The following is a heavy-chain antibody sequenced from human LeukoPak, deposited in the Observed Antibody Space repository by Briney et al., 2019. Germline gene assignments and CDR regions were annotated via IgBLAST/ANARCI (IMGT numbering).Heavy chain of an antibody. CDR3: ARDYGGSSPFDY. CDR1: RFNLSSYE. CDR2: ISHSGTNI. V-gene: IGHV3-48*03. J-gene: IGHJ4*02. Sequence: QPGGSLRLSCTASRFNLSSYEMNWVRQAPGKGLEWVSHISHSGTNIYYADSVKGRFTISRDTDKNSLSLQMDSLRGEDTAVYYCARDYGGSSPFDYWGQGTLVTVSS. D-gene: IGHD4-23*01.